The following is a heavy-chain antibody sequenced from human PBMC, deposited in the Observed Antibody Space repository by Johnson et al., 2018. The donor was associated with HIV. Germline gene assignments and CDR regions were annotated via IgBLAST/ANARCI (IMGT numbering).Heavy chain of an antibody. V-gene: IGHV3-48*04. Sequence: EVQLVESGGGVVQPGRSLRLSCAAPGFTVSSNYMNWVRQAPGKGLEWVSGTSWNSGSRGYADSVKGRVTISRDNAKKSLYLQMNSLRAEDTAVYYCARDKGRGAFDIWGQGTMVTVSS. CDR3: ARDKGRGAFDI. D-gene: IGHD3-10*01. CDR1: GFTVSSNY. J-gene: IGHJ3*02. CDR2: TSWNSGSR.